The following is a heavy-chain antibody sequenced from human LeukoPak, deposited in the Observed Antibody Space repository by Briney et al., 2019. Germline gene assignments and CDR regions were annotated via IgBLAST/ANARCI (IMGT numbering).Heavy chain of an antibody. CDR2: IYYSGST. Sequence: SETLSLTCTVSGGSISSGGYYWSWIRQHPGRGLEWIGYIYYSGSTYYNPSLKSRVTISVDTSKNQFSLKLSSVTAADTAVYYCARGGRRFGELLSEDYWGQGTLVTVSS. CDR3: ARGGRRFGELLSEDY. J-gene: IGHJ4*02. V-gene: IGHV4-31*03. CDR1: GGSISSGGYY. D-gene: IGHD3-10*01.